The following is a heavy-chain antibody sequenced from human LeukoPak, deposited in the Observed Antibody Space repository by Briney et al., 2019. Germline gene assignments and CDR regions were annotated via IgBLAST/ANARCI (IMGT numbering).Heavy chain of an antibody. Sequence: GASVKVSCKASGYTFTDYYMHWVRQAPGQGFEWMGWINPNDGDTNYAQKFQGRVTMTRDTSISTAHMEVSRLRSDDTAVYYCAASIAARRGYGMDVWGQGTTVTVSS. CDR1: GYTFTDYY. D-gene: IGHD6-6*01. V-gene: IGHV1-2*02. J-gene: IGHJ6*02. CDR2: INPNDGDT. CDR3: AASIAARRGYGMDV.